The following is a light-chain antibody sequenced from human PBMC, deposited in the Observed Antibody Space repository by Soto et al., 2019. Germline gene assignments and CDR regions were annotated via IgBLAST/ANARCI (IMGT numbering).Light chain of an antibody. CDR3: QQYNNWPSWT. V-gene: IGKV3-15*01. CDR1: QSVSNI. CDR2: GAS. J-gene: IGKJ1*01. Sequence: EKVMTQSPATLSMSPGERATLSCRASQSVSNILAWYQQKPCQAPRLLIYGASTRATGVPARFSGSGSGTEFTLTISSLQSEEFAVFYCQQYNNWPSWTFGQGTKVEVK.